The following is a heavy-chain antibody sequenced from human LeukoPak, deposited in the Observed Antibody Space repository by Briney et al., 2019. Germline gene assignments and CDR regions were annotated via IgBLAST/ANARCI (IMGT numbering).Heavy chain of an antibody. CDR1: GFTFSSYE. J-gene: IGHJ4*02. CDR3: ARERGTWYYYDSSGYHSHFDY. CDR2: ISSSGSTI. Sequence: GGSLRLSCAASGFTFSSYEMNWVRQAPGKGLEWVSYISSSGSTIYYADSVKGRFTISRDNAKNSLYLQMNSLRAEDTAVYYCARERGTWYYYDSSGYHSHFDYWGQGTLVAVSS. D-gene: IGHD3-22*01. V-gene: IGHV3-48*03.